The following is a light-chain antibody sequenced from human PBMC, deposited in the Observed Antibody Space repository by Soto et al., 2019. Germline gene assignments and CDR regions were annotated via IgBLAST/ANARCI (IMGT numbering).Light chain of an antibody. CDR3: QQYNSYSWT. J-gene: IGKJ1*01. CDR1: QSISSW. CDR2: TAS. V-gene: IGKV1-5*03. Sequence: DIQMTQSPSTLSASVGDRVTITCRASQSISSWLAWYQQKPGKAPKLLIYTASSLESEVPSRFSGSGSGTDFTLTISSLQPDDFATYYCQQYNSYSWTFGQGTKVEIK.